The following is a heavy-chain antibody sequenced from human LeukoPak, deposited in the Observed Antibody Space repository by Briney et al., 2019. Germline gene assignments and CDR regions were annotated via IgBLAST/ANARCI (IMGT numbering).Heavy chain of an antibody. D-gene: IGHD6-19*01. Sequence: PGGSLRLSCAASGFTFSTYIMNWVRQAPGKGLEWVSYISSGGSTIYYADSVKGRFTISRDNAKNSLYLQMNSLRDEDTAVYYCVRDNSSGWYYFDYWGQGTLVTVSS. J-gene: IGHJ4*02. CDR1: GFTFSTYI. CDR3: VRDNSSGWYYFDY. CDR2: ISSGGSTI. V-gene: IGHV3-48*02.